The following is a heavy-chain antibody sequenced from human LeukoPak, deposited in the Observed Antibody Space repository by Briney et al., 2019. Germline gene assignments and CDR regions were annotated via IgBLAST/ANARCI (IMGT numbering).Heavy chain of an antibody. V-gene: IGHV4-59*01. CDR1: DGSITNND. Sequence: SETLPLTCTVSDGSITNNDWSWVRQTLGKGLEFIGYVHYSGTTNYNPSLRSRVTIMDTSRKHFFLKLKSVTAADTAVYYCATAYGDFRAEGRYFDSWGQGTLVTVSS. J-gene: IGHJ4*02. CDR2: VHYSGTT. D-gene: IGHD4-17*01. CDR3: ATAYGDFRAEGRYFDS.